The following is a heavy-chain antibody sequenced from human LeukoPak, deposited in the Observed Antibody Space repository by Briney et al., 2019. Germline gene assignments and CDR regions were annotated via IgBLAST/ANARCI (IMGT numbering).Heavy chain of an antibody. V-gene: IGHV4-4*07. Sequence: PSETLSLTCTVSGGSISTHYWSWVRQPAGKGLEWIGRISTTGSTNYNPSLKSRVTMSIDTSKNQFSLKLSSVTAADTAVYYCAREVEIATQLDYWGQGTLVTVSS. CDR1: GGSISTHY. J-gene: IGHJ4*02. CDR2: ISTTGST. D-gene: IGHD5-24*01. CDR3: AREVEIATQLDY.